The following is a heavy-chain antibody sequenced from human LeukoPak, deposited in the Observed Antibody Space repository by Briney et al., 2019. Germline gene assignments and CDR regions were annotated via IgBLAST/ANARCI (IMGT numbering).Heavy chain of an antibody. CDR2: IFHSGST. D-gene: IGHD5-18*01. CDR3: ARDLSIGYSYGIWFDP. V-gene: IGHV4-59*01. CDR1: GGSIRSYY. Sequence: SETLSLTCTVSGGSIRSYYWSWVRQPPGKGLEWLAYIFHSGSTNYNPSLKSRLTISVDTSKNQFSLKLSSVTAADTAVYYCARDLSIGYSYGIWFDPWGQGTLVTVSS. J-gene: IGHJ5*02.